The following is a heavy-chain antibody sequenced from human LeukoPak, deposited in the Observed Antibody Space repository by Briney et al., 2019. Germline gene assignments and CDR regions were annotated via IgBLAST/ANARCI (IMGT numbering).Heavy chain of an antibody. V-gene: IGHV3-53*01. CDR2: IYSGGST. Sequence: GGSLRLSCAASGFTFSDYGMSWVRQAPGKGLEWVSVIYSGGSTYYADSVKGRFTISRDNSKNTLYLQMNSLRAEDTAVYYCARVAAYCSGSSCYLYAFDIWGQGTMVTVSS. J-gene: IGHJ3*02. CDR1: GFTFSDYG. D-gene: IGHD2-15*01. CDR3: ARVAAYCSGSSCYLYAFDI.